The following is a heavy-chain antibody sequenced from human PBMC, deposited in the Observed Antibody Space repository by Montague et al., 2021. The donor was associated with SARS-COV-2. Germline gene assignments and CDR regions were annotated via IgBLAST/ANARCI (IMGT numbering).Heavy chain of an antibody. CDR3: ARHYDHSSRVDS. D-gene: IGHD3-16*01. V-gene: IGHV4-59*08. J-gene: IGHJ4*02. CDR1: SAAISSYY. CDR2: LNYRGNS. Sequence: SETLSLTCTVPSAAISSYYWTWIRQPTGKNLECIGFLNYRGNSYYNPSLRGRVTISVDTSSNHFSLTLSSVTAADTAIYYCARHYDHSSRVDSWGQGTLVTVSS.